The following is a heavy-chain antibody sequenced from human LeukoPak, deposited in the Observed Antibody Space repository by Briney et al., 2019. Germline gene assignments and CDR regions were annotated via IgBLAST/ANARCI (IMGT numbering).Heavy chain of an antibody. J-gene: IGHJ4*02. Sequence: ASVKVSCKASGCTLSSYAISWVRQAPGQGLEWMGGIIPIFGTANYAQKFQGRVTITTDESTSTAYMELSSLRSEDTAVYYCAIAGIAAAGRSTDYWGQGTLVTVSS. CDR2: IIPIFGTA. D-gene: IGHD6-13*01. V-gene: IGHV1-69*05. CDR3: AIAGIAAAGRSTDY. CDR1: GCTLSSYA.